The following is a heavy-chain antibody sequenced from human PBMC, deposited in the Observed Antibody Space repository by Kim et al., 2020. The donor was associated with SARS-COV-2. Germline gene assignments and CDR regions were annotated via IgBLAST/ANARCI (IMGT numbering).Heavy chain of an antibody. CDR1: GYDFSGHW. J-gene: IGHJ4*02. V-gene: IGHV5-51*01. Sequence: GESLKISCKGYGYDFSGHWIGWVRQMPGKGLEWMGIIYPGDSQTRYSPSFQGQVTFSVAKSISTAYLQWSSPKASDTAMYYCARLTGFFHMTSQPTRFDYWGQGALVTVSS. CDR2: IYPGDSQT. CDR3: ARLTGFFHMTSQPTRFDY.